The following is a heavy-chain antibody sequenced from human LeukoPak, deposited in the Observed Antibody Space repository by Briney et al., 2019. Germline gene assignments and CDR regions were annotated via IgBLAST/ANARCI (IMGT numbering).Heavy chain of an antibody. V-gene: IGHV5-51*01. D-gene: IGHD3-9*01. CDR2: IYPGDSDT. CDR3: ARRDYDILTGYYNYFDY. J-gene: IGHJ4*02. Sequence: GESLKISCKGSGYSFTSYWIGWVRQMPGKGLEWMGIIYPGDSDTGYGPSFQGQVTISADKSISTAYLQWSSLKASDTAMYYCARRDYDILTGYYNYFDYWGQGTLVTVSS. CDR1: GYSFTSYW.